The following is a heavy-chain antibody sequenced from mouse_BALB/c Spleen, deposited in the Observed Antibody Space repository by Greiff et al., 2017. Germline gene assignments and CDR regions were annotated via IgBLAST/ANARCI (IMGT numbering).Heavy chain of an antibody. CDR1: GFTFSSFG. V-gene: IGHV5-17*02. CDR3: ARSLITTVVANLSYYYAMDY. J-gene: IGHJ4*01. CDR2: ISSGSSTI. D-gene: IGHD1-1*01. Sequence: EVKLMESGGGLVQPGGSRKLSCAASGFTFSSFGMHWVRQAPEKGLEWVAYISSGSSTIYYADTVKGRFTISRDNPKNTLFLQMTSLRSEDTAMYYCARSLITTVVANLSYYYAMDYWGQGTSVTVSS.